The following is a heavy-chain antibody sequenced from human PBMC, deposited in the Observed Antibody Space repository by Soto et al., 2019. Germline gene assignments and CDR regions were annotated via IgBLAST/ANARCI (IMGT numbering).Heavy chain of an antibody. CDR2: IKQDGSEK. CDR3: ASRLAVSGFDH. D-gene: IGHD3-3*02. V-gene: IGHV3-7*01. CDR1: GFTFSSFW. J-gene: IGHJ4*02. Sequence: EVQLVESGGGLVQPGGSLRLSCAASGFTFSSFWMDWVRQAPGKGLEWVANIKQDGSEKYYGDSVKGRFTISRDNAQKSLFLQMESMSAEDTAVYYCASRLAVSGFDHGGQGTLVTVSS.